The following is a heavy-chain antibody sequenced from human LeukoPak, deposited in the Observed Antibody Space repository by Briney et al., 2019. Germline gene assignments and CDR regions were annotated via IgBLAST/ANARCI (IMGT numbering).Heavy chain of an antibody. Sequence: GGSLRLSCAASGFTFSSYEMNWVRQAPGKGLEWVSYISSSGSTIYYADSVKGRFTISRDNAKNSLYLQMNSLRAGDTAVYYCARDLSIAARGGIWGQGTMVTVSS. D-gene: IGHD6-6*01. CDR1: GFTFSSYE. CDR2: ISSSGSTI. J-gene: IGHJ3*02. V-gene: IGHV3-48*03. CDR3: ARDLSIAARGGI.